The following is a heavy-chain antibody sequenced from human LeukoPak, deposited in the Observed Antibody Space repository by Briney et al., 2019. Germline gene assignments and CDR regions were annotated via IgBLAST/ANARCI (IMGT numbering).Heavy chain of an antibody. CDR2: FDPEDGET. J-gene: IGHJ5*02. V-gene: IGHV1-24*01. D-gene: IGHD6-6*01. CDR3: ATKAARSWFDP. CDR1: GYTLTELS. Sequence: ASVKVPCKVSGYTLTELSMHWVRQAPGNGLEWMGGFDPEDGETIYAQKFQGRVTMTEDTSTDTAYMELSSLRSEDTAVYYCATKAARSWFDPWGQGTLVTVSS.